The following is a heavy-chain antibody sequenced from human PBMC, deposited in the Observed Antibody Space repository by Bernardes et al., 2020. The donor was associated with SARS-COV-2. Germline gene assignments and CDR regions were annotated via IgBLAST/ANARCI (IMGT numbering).Heavy chain of an antibody. CDR3: VRAHYYGSGSYYKPPPDYYYGMDV. J-gene: IGHJ6*02. V-gene: IGHV4-59*01. D-gene: IGHD3-10*01. CDR2: IYYSGST. CDR1: GGSISSYY. Sequence: SKTLSVTCTVSGGSISSYYWSWIRQPPGKGLEWIGYIYYSGSTNYNPSLKSRVTISVDTSKNQFSLKLSSVTAADTAVYYCVRAHYYGSGSYYKPPPDYYYGMDVWGQGTTVTVSS.